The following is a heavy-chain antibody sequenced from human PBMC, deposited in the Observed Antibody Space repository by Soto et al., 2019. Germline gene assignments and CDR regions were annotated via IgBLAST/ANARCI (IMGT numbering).Heavy chain of an antibody. V-gene: IGHV1-18*01. D-gene: IGHD6-19*01. Sequence: QVQLVQSGAEGKKPGASVKVSCKASGYTFTTYGISWLRQAPGQGLEWMGWINGYNGNTNYAQKLQGRVTMTTDTSTSTAYMELRSLRSDDTAVYYCARDPVAGTDFDYWGQGALVTVSS. CDR3: ARDPVAGTDFDY. J-gene: IGHJ4*02. CDR2: INGYNGNT. CDR1: GYTFTTYG.